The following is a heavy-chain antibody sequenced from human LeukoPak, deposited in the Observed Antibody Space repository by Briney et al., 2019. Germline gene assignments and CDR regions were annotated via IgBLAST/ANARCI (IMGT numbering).Heavy chain of an antibody. CDR1: GFTFSTYG. Sequence: GGSLRLSCAAFGFTFSTYGMNWVRQAPGKGLEWVSDISGSGGKTQYADSVKGRFTMSRDNSKNTLYLQMSSLRVEDTAIYYCAKQGDRAYFDYWGQGTLVTVSS. J-gene: IGHJ4*02. CDR2: ISGSGGKT. CDR3: AKQGDRAYFDY. D-gene: IGHD3-10*01. V-gene: IGHV3-23*01.